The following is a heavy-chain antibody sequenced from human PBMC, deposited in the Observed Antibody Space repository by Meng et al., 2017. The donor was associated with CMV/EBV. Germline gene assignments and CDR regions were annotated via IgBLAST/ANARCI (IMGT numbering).Heavy chain of an antibody. J-gene: IGHJ4*02. CDR2: IYYSGST. CDR1: GGSISSSSYY. CDR3: ASDLRYCSSTSCYARGKLFDY. D-gene: IGHD2-2*01. Sequence: GSLRLSCTVSGGSISSSSYYWGWIRQPPGKGLEWIGSIYYSGSTYYNPSLKSRVTISVDTSKIQFSLKLSSVTAADTAVYYCASDLRYCSSTSCYARGKLFDYWGQGTLVTVSS. V-gene: IGHV4-39*07.